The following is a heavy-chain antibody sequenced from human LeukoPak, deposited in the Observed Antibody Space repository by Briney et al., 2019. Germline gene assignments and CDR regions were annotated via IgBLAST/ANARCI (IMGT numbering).Heavy chain of an antibody. CDR1: GFTFSTYW. J-gene: IGHJ6*03. CDR2: IKEDGSEK. Sequence: PGGSLRLSCAASGFTFSTYWMSWVRQAPGKGLEWVANIKEDGSEKYYADSVKGRFTISRDNSKNTLYLQMNSLRAEDTAVYYCAKERRYYDILTGQAGYYYYYMDVWGKGTTVTVSS. D-gene: IGHD3-9*01. CDR3: AKERRYYDILTGQAGYYYYYMDV. V-gene: IGHV3-7*01.